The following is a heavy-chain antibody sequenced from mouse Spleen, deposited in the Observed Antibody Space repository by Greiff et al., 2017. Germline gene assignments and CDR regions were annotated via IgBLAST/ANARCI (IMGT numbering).Heavy chain of an antibody. CDR3: VRDGGRRYAMDY. J-gene: IGHJ4*01. V-gene: IGHV2-9-2*01. CDR1: GFSLTSYD. D-gene: IGHD2-12*01. Sequence: VMLVESGPGLVAPSQSLSITCTVSGFSLTSYDISWIRQPPGKGLEWLGVIWTGGGTNYNSAFMSRLSISKDNSKSQVFLKMNSLQTDDTAIYYCVRDGGRRYAMDYWGQGTSVTVSS. CDR2: IWTGGGT.